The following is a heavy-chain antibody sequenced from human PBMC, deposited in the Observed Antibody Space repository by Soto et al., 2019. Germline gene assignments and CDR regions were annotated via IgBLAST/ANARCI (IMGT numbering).Heavy chain of an antibody. D-gene: IGHD5-12*01. CDR1: GFTFSSYG. V-gene: IGHV3-33*01. CDR3: ARDGGCRDGYTVGCNWFDP. CDR2: IWYDGSNK. Sequence: GGSLRLSCAASGFTFSSYGMHWVRQAPGKGLEWVAVIWYDGSNKYYADSVKGRFTISRDTSKNMLYLQMNSLRAEDTAVFYCARDGGCRDGYTVGCNWFDPWGQGTLVTVSS. J-gene: IGHJ5*02.